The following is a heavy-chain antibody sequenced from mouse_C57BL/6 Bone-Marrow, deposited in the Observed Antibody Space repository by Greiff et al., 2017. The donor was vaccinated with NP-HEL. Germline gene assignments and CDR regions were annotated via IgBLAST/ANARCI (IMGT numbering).Heavy chain of an antibody. D-gene: IGHD2-2*01. J-gene: IGHJ4*01. CDR1: GYAFSSSW. Sequence: VQLQQSGPELVKPGASVKISCKASGYAFSSSWMNWVKQRPGKGLEWIGRIYPGDGDTNYNGTFKGKATLTADKSSSTAYMQLSSLTSEDSAVYFCARWRLRRAMDYWGQGTSVTVSS. V-gene: IGHV1-82*01. CDR3: ARWRLRRAMDY. CDR2: IYPGDGDT.